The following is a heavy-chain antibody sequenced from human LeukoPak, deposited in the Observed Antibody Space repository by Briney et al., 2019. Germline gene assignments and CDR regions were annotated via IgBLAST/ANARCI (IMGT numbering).Heavy chain of an antibody. Sequence: GRSLGLSCAASGFTFSSYGMHWVRQAPGKGLEWVAVISYDGSNKYYADSVKGRFTISRDNSKNTLYLQMNSLRAEDTAVYYCAKGLPRIAAANDAFDIWGQGTMVTVSS. CDR2: ISYDGSNK. CDR3: AKGLPRIAAANDAFDI. D-gene: IGHD6-13*01. J-gene: IGHJ3*02. CDR1: GFTFSSYG. V-gene: IGHV3-30*18.